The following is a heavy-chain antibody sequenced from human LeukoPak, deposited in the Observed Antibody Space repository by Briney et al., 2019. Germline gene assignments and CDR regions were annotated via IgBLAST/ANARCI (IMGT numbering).Heavy chain of an antibody. V-gene: IGHV4-38-2*02. CDR1: GYSISSGYY. CDR3: ARIGMDYYFYMDV. CDR2: IYHSGTT. J-gene: IGHJ6*03. Sequence: SETLSLTCTVSGYSISSGYYWGWVRQPPGKGLEWIASIYHSGTTYYNPSLKSRITISVDTSKNQFSLRLSSVTAADTGVYYCARIGMDYYFYMDVWGKGTTVSVSS. D-gene: IGHD1-14*01.